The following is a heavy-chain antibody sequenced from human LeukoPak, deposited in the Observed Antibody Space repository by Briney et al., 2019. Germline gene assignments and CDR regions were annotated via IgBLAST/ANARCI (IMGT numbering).Heavy chain of an antibody. Sequence: SGTLSLTCAVSGGSISSSNWWSWVRHPPGKGLECIGEIYHSGSTNYNPSLKSRVTISVDKSKNQFSLKLSSVTAADTAVYYCARDLATMVRGVEGGYNWFDPWGQGTLVTVSS. D-gene: IGHD3-10*01. CDR2: IYHSGST. CDR3: ARDLATMVRGVEGGYNWFDP. CDR1: GGSISSSNW. J-gene: IGHJ5*02. V-gene: IGHV4-4*02.